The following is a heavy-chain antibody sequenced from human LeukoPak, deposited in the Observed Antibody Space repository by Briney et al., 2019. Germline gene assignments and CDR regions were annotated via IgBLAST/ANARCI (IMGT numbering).Heavy chain of an antibody. Sequence: GGSLRLSCAVSGFTFSDYYMSWIRQAPGKGLEWVSAISGSGGSTYYADSVKGRFTISRDNSKNTLYLQMNSLRAEDAAVYYCANPPRTDHDCGDDGAFDIWGQGTMVTVSS. D-gene: IGHD4-17*01. CDR1: GFTFSDYY. J-gene: IGHJ3*02. CDR2: ISGSGGST. V-gene: IGHV3-23*01. CDR3: ANPPRTDHDCGDDGAFDI.